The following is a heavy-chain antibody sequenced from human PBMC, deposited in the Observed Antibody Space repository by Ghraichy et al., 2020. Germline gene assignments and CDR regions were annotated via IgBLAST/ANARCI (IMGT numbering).Heavy chain of an antibody. CDR2: ISGSGGST. Sequence: GSLRLSCAASGFTFSSYAMSWVRQAPGKGLEWVSAISGSGGSTYYADSVKGRFTISRDNSKNTLYLQMNSLRAEDTAVYYCAKGSGYYDSSGYRHDAFDIWGQGTMVTVSS. CDR3: AKGSGYYDSSGYRHDAFDI. J-gene: IGHJ3*02. D-gene: IGHD3-22*01. CDR1: GFTFSSYA. V-gene: IGHV3-23*01.